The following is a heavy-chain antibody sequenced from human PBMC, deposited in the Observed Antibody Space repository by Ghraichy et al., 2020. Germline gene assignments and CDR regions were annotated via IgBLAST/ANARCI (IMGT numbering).Heavy chain of an antibody. CDR1: GGTFSSYA. D-gene: IGHD3-9*01. CDR3: ASAEPLRYFDWPRTPQNYYYGMDV. Sequence: SVKVSCKASGGTFSSYAISWVRQAPGQGLEWMGGIIPIFGTANYAQKLQGRVTITADESTSTAYMELSSLRSEDTAVYYCASAEPLRYFDWPRTPQNYYYGMDVWGQGTTVTVSS. V-gene: IGHV1-69*13. J-gene: IGHJ6*02. CDR2: IIPIFGTA.